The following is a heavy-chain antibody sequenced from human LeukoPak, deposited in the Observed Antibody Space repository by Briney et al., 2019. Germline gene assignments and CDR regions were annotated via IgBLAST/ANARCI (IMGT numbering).Heavy chain of an antibody. D-gene: IGHD2-15*01. V-gene: IGHV3-15*01. Sequence: GGSLRLSCAASGFTFSNAWMSWVRQAPGKGLEWVGRIKSKTDGGTSDYAAPVKGRFTISRDDSKSTRYLQMNSLKTEDTAVYYCTTGGVVVVAAVYGMDVWGQGTTVTVSS. J-gene: IGHJ6*02. CDR1: GFTFSNAW. CDR2: IKSKTDGGTS. CDR3: TTGGVVVVAAVYGMDV.